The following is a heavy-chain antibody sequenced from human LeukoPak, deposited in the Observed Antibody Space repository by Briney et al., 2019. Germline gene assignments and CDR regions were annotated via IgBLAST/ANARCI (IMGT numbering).Heavy chain of an antibody. CDR1: GFTFSSYW. CDR3: ARKIWFGELYDY. CDR2: IKQDGSEK. D-gene: IGHD3-10*01. J-gene: IGHJ4*02. Sequence: GGSLRLSCAASGFTFSSYWMSWVRQARGEGLELVANIKQDGSEKYYVDSVKGRFTISRDNAKNSLYLQMNSLRAEDTAVYYCARKIWFGELYDYWGQGTLVTVSS. V-gene: IGHV3-7*03.